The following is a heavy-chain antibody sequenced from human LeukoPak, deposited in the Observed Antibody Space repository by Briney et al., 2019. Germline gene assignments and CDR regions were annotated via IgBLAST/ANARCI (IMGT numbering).Heavy chain of an antibody. CDR1: GFIFSSFW. J-gene: IGHJ6*03. V-gene: IGHV3-23*01. CDR3: AKAHSSSWYRDYYYYYYMDV. Sequence: PGGSLRLSCTASGFIFSSFWMAWVRQAPGKGLEWVSASSGSGGSTYYADSVKGRFTISRDNSKNTLYLQMNSLRAEDTAVYYCAKAHSSSWYRDYYYYYYMDVWGKGTTVTVSS. CDR2: SSGSGGST. D-gene: IGHD6-13*01.